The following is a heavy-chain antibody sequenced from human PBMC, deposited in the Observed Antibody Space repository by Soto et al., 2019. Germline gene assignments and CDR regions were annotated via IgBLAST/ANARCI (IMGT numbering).Heavy chain of an antibody. CDR2: IDWDDDK. V-gene: IGHV2-70*01. CDR1: GFSLSTSGMC. Sequence: GSGPTLVNPTQTLTLTCTFSGFSLSTSGMCVSWIRQPPGKALEWLALIDWDDDKYYSTSLKTRLTISKDTSKNQVVLTMTNMDPVDTATYYCARIPHPLRYYYYYGMDVWGQGTTVTVSS. J-gene: IGHJ6*02. CDR3: ARIPHPLRYYYYYGMDV.